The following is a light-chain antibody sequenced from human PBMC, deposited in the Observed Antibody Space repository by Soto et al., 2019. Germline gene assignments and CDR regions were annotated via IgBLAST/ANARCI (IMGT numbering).Light chain of an antibody. CDR1: QSLLHSDGNTY. J-gene: IGKJ1*01. V-gene: IGKV2-30*02. CDR3: MQGTHWPWT. Sequence: DVEMTQSPLSLPVSLGQPASISCRSSQSLLHSDGNTYLNWFQQRPGQSPRRLISRASQRDSGAPDRFSGSGSGTDFTLKISRVEAEDVAVYYCMQGTHWPWTLGQGPKVEIK. CDR2: RAS.